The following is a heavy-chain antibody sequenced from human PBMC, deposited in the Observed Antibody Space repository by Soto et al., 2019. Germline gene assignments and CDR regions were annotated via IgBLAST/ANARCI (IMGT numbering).Heavy chain of an antibody. CDR3: ARSRTAVTPSGFHH. D-gene: IGHD4-17*01. Sequence: SETLSLTCTVSGGSISSYYWSWIRQPPGKGLEWIGYIYYSGSTNYNPSLKSRVSISVDTSKNQFSLKLSSVTAADTAVYYCARSRTAVTPSGFHHWGQGTLVTVSS. J-gene: IGHJ1*01. V-gene: IGHV4-59*01. CDR1: GGSISSYY. CDR2: IYYSGST.